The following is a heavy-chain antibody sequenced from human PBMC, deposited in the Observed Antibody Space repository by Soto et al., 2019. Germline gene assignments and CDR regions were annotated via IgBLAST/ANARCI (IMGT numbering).Heavy chain of an antibody. V-gene: IGHV4-30-2*01. CDR3: VSSKYNIVAGPKGFDP. Sequence: QLQLQESGSGLVKPSQTLSLTCTVSGVSIGSGDYSWSWIRQPPGKGLEWLGYIYHRGNTYYNPSLESRLTMSADRSKNQLSLSLRSVTAADTAMYYCVSSKYNIVAGPKGFDPWGQGILVIVSS. CDR2: IYHRGNT. J-gene: IGHJ5*02. CDR1: GVSIGSGDYS. D-gene: IGHD1-20*01.